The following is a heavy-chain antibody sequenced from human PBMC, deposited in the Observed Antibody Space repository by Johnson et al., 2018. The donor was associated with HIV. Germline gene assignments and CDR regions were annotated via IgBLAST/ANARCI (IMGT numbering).Heavy chain of an antibody. V-gene: IGHV3-30*02. D-gene: IGHD6-19*01. CDR1: GFTFSSYG. Sequence: VQLVESGGGVVQPGGSLRLSCAASGFTFSSYGMHWVRQAPGKGLEWVAFIRYDGSNKYYAASVRGRFTISRDNSKNTLYLQMNSLRAEDTAVYYCARDNGAVAGPEGAFDIWGQGTMVTVSS. CDR2: IRYDGSNK. CDR3: ARDNGAVAGPEGAFDI. J-gene: IGHJ3*02.